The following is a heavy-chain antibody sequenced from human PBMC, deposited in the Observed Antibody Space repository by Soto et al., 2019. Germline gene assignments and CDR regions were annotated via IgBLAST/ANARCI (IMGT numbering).Heavy chain of an antibody. CDR1: GFTFRYYW. J-gene: IGHJ4*02. CDR3: GSLFEF. Sequence: EVHLVESGGGLVQPGGSLRLSCAASGFTFRYYWLHWVRQVPGRGPVWVSGINNDGSDTFYADFVEGRFTISRDNAKNTVYLQMDSLRAEDTAVYYGGSLFEFWGQGTLVTVPS. CDR2: INNDGSDT. V-gene: IGHV3-74*01.